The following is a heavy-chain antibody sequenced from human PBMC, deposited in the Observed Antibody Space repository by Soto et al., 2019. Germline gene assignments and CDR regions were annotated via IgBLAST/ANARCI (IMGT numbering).Heavy chain of an antibody. CDR3: GKERRGSGWFVCSY. D-gene: IGHD6-19*01. CDR1: GFTFSSYA. CDR2: ISGNGEDT. Sequence: GGSLRLSCAASGFTFSSYAISWVRQAPGKGLEWVSAISGNGEDTSYAGSVRGRFTISRDNSKDTLFLQMNSLRADDTAVYYCGKERRGSGWFVCSYGGQGILVTVPS. J-gene: IGHJ4*02. V-gene: IGHV3-23*01.